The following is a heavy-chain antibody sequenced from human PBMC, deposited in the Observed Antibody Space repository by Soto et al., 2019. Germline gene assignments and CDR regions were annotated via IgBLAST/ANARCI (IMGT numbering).Heavy chain of an antibody. J-gene: IGHJ4*02. V-gene: IGHV1-46*03. CDR1: GFTVTNYY. Sequence: QVQLVQSGAEVKKPGTSVKVSCRASGFTVTNYYINCWRLAPGQGPEGMGLINPAGDTTSFAPKFRGRVTVTRHTSTSTIYMEMRGLRSDDTAFYYCARDRTGAAYFDYWGQGTLVTVS. CDR3: ARDRTGAAYFDY. D-gene: IGHD1-26*01. CDR2: INPAGDTT.